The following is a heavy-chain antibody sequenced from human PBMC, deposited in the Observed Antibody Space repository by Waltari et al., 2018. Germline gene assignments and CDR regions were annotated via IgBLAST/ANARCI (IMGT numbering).Heavy chain of an antibody. V-gene: IGHV4-34*01. D-gene: IGHD4-17*01. CDR3: SRFFPGSVTRGGMDV. CDR2: INHRGNT. J-gene: IGHJ6*02. CDR1: GGSFSGYY. Sequence: QVQLQQWGAGLLKPSETLSLTCAVYGGSFSGYYWSWIRQPPGKGLEWIGEINHRGNTNSHPSLKRPVPISVDTSKTPVPPNVSFLTAADKALFYCSRFFPGSVTRGGMDVWGQGTPVTLSS.